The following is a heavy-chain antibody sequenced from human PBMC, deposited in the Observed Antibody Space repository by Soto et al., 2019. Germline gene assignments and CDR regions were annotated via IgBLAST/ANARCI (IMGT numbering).Heavy chain of an antibody. D-gene: IGHD5-12*01. CDR1: GGSISSGGYY. Sequence: SETLSLTCTVSGGSISSGGYYWSWIRQHPGKGLEWIGYIYYSGSTYYNPSLKSRVTISVDTSKNRFSLKLSSVTAADTAVYYCAGEGYDFRRFDPWGQGTLVTVSS. V-gene: IGHV4-61*08. CDR2: IYYSGST. J-gene: IGHJ5*02. CDR3: AGEGYDFRRFDP.